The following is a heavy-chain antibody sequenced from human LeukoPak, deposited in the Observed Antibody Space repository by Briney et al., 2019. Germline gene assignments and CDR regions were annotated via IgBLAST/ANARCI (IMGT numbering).Heavy chain of an antibody. V-gene: IGHV3-23*01. Sequence: GGSLRLSCAASGFTFSSYAMNWVRQAPGKGLEWVSAINGGGSSTYYADSVKGRFTISRDNSKNTLYLQMNSLRAEDTAVYYCAKSITMVSGSRRGYYFDYWGQGTLVTVSS. D-gene: IGHD3-10*01. CDR2: INGGGSST. J-gene: IGHJ4*02. CDR3: AKSITMVSGSRRGYYFDY. CDR1: GFTFSSYA.